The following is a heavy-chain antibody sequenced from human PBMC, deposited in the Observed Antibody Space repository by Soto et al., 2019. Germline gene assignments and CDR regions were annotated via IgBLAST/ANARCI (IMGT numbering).Heavy chain of an antibody. D-gene: IGHD2-8*01. J-gene: IGHJ5*02. Sequence: QVQLQESGPGLVKPSETLSLTCTVSGGSISSYYWSWIRQPPGKGLEWIGYIYYSGSTNYNPSLKSRVTISVDTSKNQFSLMLSSVTAADTAVYYCARDLTGYCTNGVCYTGWFDPWGQGTLVTVSS. CDR2: IYYSGST. CDR3: ARDLTGYCTNGVCYTGWFDP. CDR1: GGSISSYY. V-gene: IGHV4-59*01.